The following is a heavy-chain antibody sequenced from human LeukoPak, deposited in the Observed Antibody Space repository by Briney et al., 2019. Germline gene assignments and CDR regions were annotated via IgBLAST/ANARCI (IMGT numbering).Heavy chain of an antibody. V-gene: IGHV1-8*01. Sequence: VASVKVSCKASGYTFTSYDINWVRQATGQGLEWMGWMNPNSGNTGYAQKFQGRVTMTRNTSISTAYMELSSLRSDDTAVYYCARATTYSSGWYRGPATPTPGDYWGQGTLVTVSS. CDR1: GYTFTSYD. CDR2: MNPNSGNT. J-gene: IGHJ4*02. D-gene: IGHD6-19*01. CDR3: ARATTYSSGWYRGPATPTPGDY.